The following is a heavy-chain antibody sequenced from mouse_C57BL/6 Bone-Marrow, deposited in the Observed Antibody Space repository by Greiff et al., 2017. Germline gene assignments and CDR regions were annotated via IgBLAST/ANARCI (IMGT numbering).Heavy chain of an antibody. CDR1: GYAFSSSW. CDR2: IYPGDGDT. J-gene: IGHJ2*01. Sequence: VKLVESGPELVKPGASVKISCKASGYAFSSSWMNWVKQRPGKGLEWIGRIYPGDGDTNYNGKFKGKATLTADKSSSTAYMQLSSLTSEDSAVYFCARGAYYSFLYFDYWGQGTTLTVSS. V-gene: IGHV1-82*01. CDR3: ARGAYYSFLYFDY. D-gene: IGHD2-12*01.